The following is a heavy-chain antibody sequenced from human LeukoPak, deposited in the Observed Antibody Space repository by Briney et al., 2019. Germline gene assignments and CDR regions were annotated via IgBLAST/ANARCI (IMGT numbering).Heavy chain of an antibody. CDR1: GFTFSHYG. Sequence: GKSLQLSCAATGFTFSHYGMHWVRQAPGKGLEWVAVIWSDGTNKYYAASVKGRFSISRDDSGKTVHLQMNSLRPEDTAVYYCARDAQRGFDYSNSLQYWGQGTSVTVST. CDR3: ARDAQRGFDYSNSLQY. CDR2: IWSDGTNK. J-gene: IGHJ4*02. V-gene: IGHV3-33*01. D-gene: IGHD4-11*01.